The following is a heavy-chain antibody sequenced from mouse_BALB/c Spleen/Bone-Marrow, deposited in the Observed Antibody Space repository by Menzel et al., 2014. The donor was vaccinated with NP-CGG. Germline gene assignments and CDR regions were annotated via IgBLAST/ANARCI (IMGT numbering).Heavy chain of an antibody. D-gene: IGHD2-2*01. J-gene: IGHJ3*01. CDR1: GFNIKDTY. CDR2: IDPANGNT. Sequence: EVKLQESGAELVKPGASVKLSCTASGFNIKDTYMHWVKQRPEQGLEWIGRIDPANGNTKYDPKFQGKATITADISSNTAYLQLSSLTSEDPAVYYCARIGYLYSGQETLVTVSA. CDR3: ARIGYLY. V-gene: IGHV14-3*02.